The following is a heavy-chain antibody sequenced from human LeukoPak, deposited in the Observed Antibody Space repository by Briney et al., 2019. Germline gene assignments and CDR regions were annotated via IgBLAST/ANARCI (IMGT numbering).Heavy chain of an antibody. Sequence: SETLSLTCTVSGGSISSGGYYWSWIRQHPGKGLEWIGYIYYSGSTYYNPSLKSRVTISVDTSKNQFSLKLSSVTAADTAVYYCARTRVPAAIGSSNWLDPWGQGTLVTVSS. D-gene: IGHD2-2*02. V-gene: IGHV4-31*03. CDR2: IYYSGST. J-gene: IGHJ5*02. CDR3: ARTRVPAAIGSSNWLDP. CDR1: GGSISSGGYY.